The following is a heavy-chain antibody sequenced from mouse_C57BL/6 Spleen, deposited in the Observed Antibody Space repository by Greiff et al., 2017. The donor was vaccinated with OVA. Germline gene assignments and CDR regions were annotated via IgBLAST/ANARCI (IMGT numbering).Heavy chain of an antibody. CDR3: ARRTTVYAMDY. CDR1: GYTFTSYW. J-gene: IGHJ4*01. V-gene: IGHV1-52*01. Sequence: QVQLQQPGAELVRPGSSVKLSCTASGYTFTSYWMHWVKQRPIQGLEWIGTIAPSVSDTHYQQTFKDKATLTVDKTTSTAYMQLSSLTSEDSAVDYCARRTTVYAMDYWGQGTSVTVSS. CDR2: IAPSVSDT. D-gene: IGHD1-1*01.